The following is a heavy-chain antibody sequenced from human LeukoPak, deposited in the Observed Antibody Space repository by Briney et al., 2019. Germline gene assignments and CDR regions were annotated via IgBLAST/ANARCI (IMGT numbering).Heavy chain of an antibody. CDR3: AGDPHVAGTTYFDY. V-gene: IGHV1-2*02. CDR2: INPNSGGT. CDR1: GYTFTGYY. J-gene: IGHJ4*02. D-gene: IGHD6-19*01. Sequence: ASVKVSCKASGYTFTGYYMHWVRQAPGQGLEWMGWINPNSGGTNYAQKFQGRVTMTRDTSISTAYMELSRLRSDDTAVYYCAGDPHVAGTTYFDYWGQGTLVTVSS.